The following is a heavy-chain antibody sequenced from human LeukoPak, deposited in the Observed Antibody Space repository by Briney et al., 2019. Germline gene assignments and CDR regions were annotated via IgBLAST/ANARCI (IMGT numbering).Heavy chain of an antibody. CDR3: ATSDDLWSGMDN. D-gene: IGHD3-3*01. V-gene: IGHV3-21*01. CDR1: GFAFSTSS. CDR2: ISSSSSCI. Sequence: GGSLRLSCAVSGFAFSTSSMNWVRQAPGKGLEWVSSISSSSSCIYYADSVKGRFTISRDNAKNSLYLQMGSLRAEDTAVYYCATSDDLWSGMDNWGQGTLVTVSS. J-gene: IGHJ4*02.